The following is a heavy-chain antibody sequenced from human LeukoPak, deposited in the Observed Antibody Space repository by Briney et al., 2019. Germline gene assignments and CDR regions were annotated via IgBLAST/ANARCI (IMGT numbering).Heavy chain of an antibody. V-gene: IGHV4-39*01. Sequence: SETLSLTCTVSGGSISSSRYYWGWIRQPPGKGLEWIGSIYYSRSTYYNPSLKSRVTISVDTSKNQFSLKLSSVSAADTAVYYCATLLDPTGWFDPWGQGTLVTVSS. CDR3: ATLLDPTGWFDP. CDR1: GGSISSSRYY. D-gene: IGHD3/OR15-3a*01. CDR2: IYYSRST. J-gene: IGHJ5*02.